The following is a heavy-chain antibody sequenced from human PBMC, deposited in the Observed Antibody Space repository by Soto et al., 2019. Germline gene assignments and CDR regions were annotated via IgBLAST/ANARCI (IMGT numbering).Heavy chain of an antibody. Sequence: RASVKVSCKASGYTFTSYYMHWLRQAPGQGLEWMGIINPSGGSTSYAQKFQGRVTMTRDTSTSTVYMELSSLRSEDTAVYYCARGAGTPYYYYGMDVWGQGTTVTVSS. J-gene: IGHJ6*02. D-gene: IGHD1-1*01. V-gene: IGHV1-46*01. CDR1: GYTFTSYY. CDR2: INPSGGST. CDR3: ARGAGTPYYYYGMDV.